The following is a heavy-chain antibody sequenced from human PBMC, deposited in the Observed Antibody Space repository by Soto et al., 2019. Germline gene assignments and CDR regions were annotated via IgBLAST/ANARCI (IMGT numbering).Heavy chain of an antibody. V-gene: IGHV1-2*02. J-gene: IGHJ6*02. Sequence: GASVKVSCKASGYTFTGYYMHWVRQAPGQGLEWMGWINPNSGGTNYAQKFQGRVTMTRDTSISTAYMELSRLRSDDTAVYYCARDSYYDFWSGYYYYYYGMDVWGQGTTVTVSS. CDR2: INPNSGGT. D-gene: IGHD3-3*01. CDR1: GYTFTGYY. CDR3: ARDSYYDFWSGYYYYYYGMDV.